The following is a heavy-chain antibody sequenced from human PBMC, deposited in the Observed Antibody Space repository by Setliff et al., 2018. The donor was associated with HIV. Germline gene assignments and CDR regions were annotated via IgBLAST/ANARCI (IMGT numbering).Heavy chain of an antibody. CDR3: AAWGPRYSYAPYFFDS. CDR2: MYYTGST. D-gene: IGHD5-18*01. Sequence: SETLSLTCSISDASLRRNSNYWGWIRQPPGKGLEWIATMYYTGSTYYNPSLKSRVTMSLDTSKNHFSLQLRSVTAAATAVYFCAAWGPRYSYAPYFFDSWGQGTLVTVSS. CDR1: DASLRRNSNY. V-gene: IGHV4-39*07. J-gene: IGHJ4*02.